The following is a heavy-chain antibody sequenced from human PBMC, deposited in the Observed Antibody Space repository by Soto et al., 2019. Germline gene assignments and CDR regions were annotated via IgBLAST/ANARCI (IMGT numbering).Heavy chain of an antibody. CDR2: TRNKANSYIT. CDR1: GFTVSDHY. J-gene: IGHJ6*02. CDR3: ARFKGIAARQAYGMDV. Sequence: EVQLVESGGGLVQPGGSLRLSCAASGFTVSDHYMDWVRQAPGKGLEWVGRTRNKANSYITEYAASVKGRFTISRDDSKNSLYLQINSLKTEDTAVYYCARFKGIAARQAYGMDVWGQGTTVTVSS. V-gene: IGHV3-72*01. D-gene: IGHD6-6*01.